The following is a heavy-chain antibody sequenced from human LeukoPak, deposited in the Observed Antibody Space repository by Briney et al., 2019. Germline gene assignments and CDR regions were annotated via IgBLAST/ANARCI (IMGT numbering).Heavy chain of an antibody. CDR1: GFTFSSYA. V-gene: IGHV3-23*01. J-gene: IGHJ4*02. D-gene: IGHD3-22*01. Sequence: GGTLRLSCAASGFTFSSYAINWVRQAPGKGLEWVSSINASGGSTYYADSVKGRFTISRDNSKNTLYLQMNSLKTEDTAIYYCTRDGYFSKFDYWGQGTLVTVSS. CDR2: INASGGST. CDR3: TRDGYFSKFDY.